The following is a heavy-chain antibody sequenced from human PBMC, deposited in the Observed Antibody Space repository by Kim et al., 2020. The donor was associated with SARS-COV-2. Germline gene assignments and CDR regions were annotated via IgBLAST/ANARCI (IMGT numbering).Heavy chain of an antibody. V-gene: IGHV3-23*01. CDR2: ISGSGGST. Sequence: GGSLRLSCAASGFTFSSYAMSWVRQAPGKGLEWVSAISGSGGSTYYADSVKGRFTISRDNSKNTLYLQMNSLRAEDTAVYYCANLGTRGDCYFDYWGQGTLVTVSS. D-gene: IGHD3-16*01. CDR1: GFTFSSYA. J-gene: IGHJ4*02. CDR3: ANLGTRGDCYFDY.